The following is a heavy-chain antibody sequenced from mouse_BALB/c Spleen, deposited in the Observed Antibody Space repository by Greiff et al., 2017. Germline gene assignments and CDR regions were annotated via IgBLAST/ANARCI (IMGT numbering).Heavy chain of an antibody. CDR1: GFTFSSYA. V-gene: IGHV5-6-5*01. D-gene: IGHD2-4*01. CDR2: ISSGGST. CDR3: AREPTMITTRYFDV. Sequence: EVKLMESGGGLVKPGGSLKLSCAASGFTFSSYAMSWVRQTPEKRLEWVASISSGGSTYYPDSVKGRFTISRDNARNILYLQMSSLRSEDTAMYYCAREPTMITTRYFDVWGAGTTVTVSS. J-gene: IGHJ1*01.